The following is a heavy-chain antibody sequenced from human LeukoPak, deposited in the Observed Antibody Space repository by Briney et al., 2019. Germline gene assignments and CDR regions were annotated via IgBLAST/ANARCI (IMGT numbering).Heavy chain of an antibody. CDR1: GFTLSSYA. Sequence: GSLRLSCAASGFTLSSYAMHWVRQAPGKGLEFVSAISSNGGSTYYANSVKGRFTISRDNSKNTLYLQMGSLRAEDMAVYCCARSFGSYFSYMDVWGKGTTVTVSS. CDR3: ARSFGSYFSYMDV. V-gene: IGHV3-64*01. J-gene: IGHJ6*03. D-gene: IGHD1-26*01. CDR2: ISSNGGST.